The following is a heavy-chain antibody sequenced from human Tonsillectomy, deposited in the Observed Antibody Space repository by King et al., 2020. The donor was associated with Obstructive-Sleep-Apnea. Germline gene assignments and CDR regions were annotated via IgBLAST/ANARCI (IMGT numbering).Heavy chain of an antibody. J-gene: IGHJ4*02. Sequence: LQLQESGPGLVKPSETLSLTCTVSGGSISSSSYYWGWIRQPPGKGLEWIGSIFYTGSTYYNSSLKSRGTISVDTSKNQFSLKLSSVTAADTAVYYCARVDDNSGCFYFDYWGQGTLATVSS. CDR1: GGSISSSSYY. CDR3: ARVDDNSGCFYFDY. CDR2: IFYTGST. V-gene: IGHV4-39*07. D-gene: IGHD6-19*01.